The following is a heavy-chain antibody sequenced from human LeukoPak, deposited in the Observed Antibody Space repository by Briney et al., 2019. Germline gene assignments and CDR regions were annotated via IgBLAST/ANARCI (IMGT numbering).Heavy chain of an antibody. D-gene: IGHD3/OR15-3a*01. J-gene: IGHJ4*02. CDR2: TYYRSKWYN. V-gene: IGHV6-1*01. CDR1: GDSVSSNSAA. CDR3: ARDNTVNSGFGRLPNY. Sequence: SQTLSLTCAISGDSVSSNSAAWNWIRQSPSRGLEWLGRTYYRSKWYNDYAVSVKSRITINPDTSKNQFSLQLNSVTPEDTAVYYCARDNTVNSGFGRLPNYWGQGTLVTVSS.